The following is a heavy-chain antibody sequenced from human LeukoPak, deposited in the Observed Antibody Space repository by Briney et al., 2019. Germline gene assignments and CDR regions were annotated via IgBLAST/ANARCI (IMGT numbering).Heavy chain of an antibody. Sequence: PGGSLRLSCAASEFTFSSYAMHWVRQAPDKGLEWVALISYDGRNKDYADSVKGRFTISRDNPKNSLYLQMNSLRGEDTAVYHCARGMDYDILAGPPDYWGQGTLVTVSS. CDR2: ISYDGRNK. CDR3: ARGMDYDILAGPPDY. V-gene: IGHV3-30*04. CDR1: EFTFSSYA. J-gene: IGHJ4*02. D-gene: IGHD3-9*01.